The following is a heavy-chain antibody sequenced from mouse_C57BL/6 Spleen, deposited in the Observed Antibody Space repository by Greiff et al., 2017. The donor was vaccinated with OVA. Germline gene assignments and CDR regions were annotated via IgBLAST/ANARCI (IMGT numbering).Heavy chain of an antibody. Sequence: DVQLVESGPGLVKPSQSLSLTCSVTGYSITSGYYWNWIRQFPGNKLEWMGYISYDGSNNYNPSLKNRISITRDTSKNQFFLKLNSVTTEDTATYYCAYYSNYGAMDYWGQGTSVTVSS. CDR1: GYSITSGYY. D-gene: IGHD2-5*01. J-gene: IGHJ4*01. V-gene: IGHV3-6*01. CDR3: AYYSNYGAMDY. CDR2: ISYDGSN.